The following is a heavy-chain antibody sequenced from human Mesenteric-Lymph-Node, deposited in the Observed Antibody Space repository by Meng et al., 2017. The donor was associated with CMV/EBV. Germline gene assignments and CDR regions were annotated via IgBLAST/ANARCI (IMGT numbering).Heavy chain of an antibody. CDR1: GGSFSGYY. Sequence: QVQLPQWGAGLLKPSETLSVTCAVYGGSFSGYYWNWIRQSPEKGLEWIGEINHSGSTTYNPSFTSRIIISVDTSTNQISLNMSSVTAADTAVYYCARGSSYDILTGYFDYWGQGALVTVSS. D-gene: IGHD3-9*01. V-gene: IGHV4-34*01. J-gene: IGHJ4*02. CDR2: INHSGST. CDR3: ARGSSYDILTGYFDY.